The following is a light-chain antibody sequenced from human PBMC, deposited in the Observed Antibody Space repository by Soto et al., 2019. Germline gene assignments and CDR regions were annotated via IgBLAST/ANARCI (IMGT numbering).Light chain of an antibody. J-gene: IGLJ1*01. CDR2: DVS. V-gene: IGLV2-11*01. CDR1: SSDVGGYNY. Sequence: QSALTQPRSVSGSPGQSVTISCTGTSSDVGGYNYVSWYQQHPGKAPKLMIYDVSKRPSGVPDRFSGSKSGNTASLTISGLQAEDEADYYCSSYAGSYYVFGTGTKLTFL. CDR3: SSYAGSYYV.